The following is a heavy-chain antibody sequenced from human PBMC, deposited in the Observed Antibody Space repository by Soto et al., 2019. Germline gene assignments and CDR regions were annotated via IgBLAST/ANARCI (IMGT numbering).Heavy chain of an antibody. V-gene: IGHV4-59*01. J-gene: IGHJ5*02. Sequence: SEPLSLTCTVSGGSISGFSWSWIRQPPGKGPEWIGYIYYSGSTNYNPSLKSRATISVDTSKNQFSLKLSSVTAADTAVYYCARVGREPYGSGSYTWFDPWGQGTLVTVSS. D-gene: IGHD3-10*01. CDR3: ARVGREPYGSGSYTWFDP. CDR1: GGSISGFS. CDR2: IYYSGST.